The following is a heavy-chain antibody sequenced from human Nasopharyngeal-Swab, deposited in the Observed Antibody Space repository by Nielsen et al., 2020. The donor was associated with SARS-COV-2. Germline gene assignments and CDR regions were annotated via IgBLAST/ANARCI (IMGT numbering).Heavy chain of an antibody. V-gene: IGHV3-23*01. Sequence: GESLKISCAASGFTFNTYAISWVRQAPGKGLEWVSVISGSDYSTKYADSVKGRFTISRDNSKNTVNLQMNSLRAEDTAVYYCAKDREVDSLYYYYGMDVWGQGTTVTVSS. CDR2: ISGSDYST. D-gene: IGHD3-22*01. J-gene: IGHJ6*02. CDR1: GFTFNTYA. CDR3: AKDREVDSLYYYYGMDV.